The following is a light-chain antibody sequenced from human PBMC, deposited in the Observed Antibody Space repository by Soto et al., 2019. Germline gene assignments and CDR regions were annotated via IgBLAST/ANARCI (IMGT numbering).Light chain of an antibody. CDR3: QQYKSYSPAT. J-gene: IGKJ1*01. Sequence: IQVTQSASTLSASVGDRVTITCRSSQSISRWLAWYQQKPGKAPKLLRYKASSLESGVPSRFSGSGSGTEFTLTISSLQPDDFASYYCQQYKSYSPATFGQGTKVDIK. CDR1: QSISRW. V-gene: IGKV1-5*03. CDR2: KAS.